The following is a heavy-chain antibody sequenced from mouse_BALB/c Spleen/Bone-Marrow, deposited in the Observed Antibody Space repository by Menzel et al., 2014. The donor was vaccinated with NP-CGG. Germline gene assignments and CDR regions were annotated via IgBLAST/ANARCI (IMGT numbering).Heavy chain of an antibody. CDR2: ISSYYGDA. J-gene: IGHJ4*01. D-gene: IGHD2-14*01. Sequence: VKLVESGAELVRPGVSVKISCKGSGYTFTDYAIHWVKQSHAKSLEWIGLISSYYGDASYNQKFKGKATMTVDKSSSTAYMDLARLTSEDSAIYYCARSGKVRNAMDYWGQGTSVTDSS. V-gene: IGHV1S137*01. CDR1: GYTFTDYA. CDR3: ARSGKVRNAMDY.